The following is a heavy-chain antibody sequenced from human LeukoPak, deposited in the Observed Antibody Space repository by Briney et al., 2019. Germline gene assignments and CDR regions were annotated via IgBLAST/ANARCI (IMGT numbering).Heavy chain of an antibody. V-gene: IGHV3-53*01. Sequence: GGSLRLSCAASGFTVSNNYMTWVRQAPAKGLEGVSLIYSGGTTFYTDSVKGRFTVSRDSSHNNRYLQINNPKAEGNAQDLLSPTTAVASWSQGTLVTVSS. J-gene: IGHJ5*02. CDR1: GFTVSNNY. D-gene: IGHD4-23*01. CDR3: SPTTAVAS. CDR2: IYSGGTT.